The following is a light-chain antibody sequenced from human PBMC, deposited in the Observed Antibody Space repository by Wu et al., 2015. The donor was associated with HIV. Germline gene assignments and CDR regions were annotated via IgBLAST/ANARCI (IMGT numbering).Light chain of an antibody. CDR2: KAS. CDR1: QSISSA. CDR3: QQYNNWLT. V-gene: IGKV1-5*03. J-gene: IGKJ4*01. Sequence: DIQMTQSPSTLSASVGDRVTITCRASQSISSALAWYQQKPGKAPKVLIYKASNLESGVPSRFSGSGSGTEFTLTISSMQSEDFAVYYCQQYNNWLTFGGGDHGGDQT.